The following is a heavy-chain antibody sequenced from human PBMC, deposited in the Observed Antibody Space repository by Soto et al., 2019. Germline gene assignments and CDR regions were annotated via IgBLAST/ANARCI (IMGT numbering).Heavy chain of an antibody. V-gene: IGHV3-33*01. CDR3: ARSADPFYDSSGHYGMDV. J-gene: IGHJ6*02. CDR1: GFTFSSYG. Sequence: QVQLVESGGGVVQPGRSLRLSCAASGFTFSSYGMHWVRQAPGKGLEWVAVIWYDGSNKYYADSVKGRFTISRDNSKNTLYLQINSLRAEDTAVYYCARSADPFYDSSGHYGMDVWGQGATVTVSS. D-gene: IGHD3-22*01. CDR2: IWYDGSNK.